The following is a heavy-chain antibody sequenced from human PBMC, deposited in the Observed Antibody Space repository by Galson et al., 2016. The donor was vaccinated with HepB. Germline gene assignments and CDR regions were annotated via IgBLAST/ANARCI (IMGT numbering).Heavy chain of an antibody. V-gene: IGHV5-51*03. Sequence: QSGAEVKKPGESLKISCKGSEYSFITYWIGWVRQMPGKGLEWMGIIYPGDSDAIYSPSFQGQVTISADKSIRTAYLQWSSLKASDTAIYYCARGSEDCTNGVCFSAFDIWGHGTMVTVSS. D-gene: IGHD2-8*01. J-gene: IGHJ3*02. CDR3: ARGSEDCTNGVCFSAFDI. CDR1: EYSFITYW. CDR2: IYPGDSDA.